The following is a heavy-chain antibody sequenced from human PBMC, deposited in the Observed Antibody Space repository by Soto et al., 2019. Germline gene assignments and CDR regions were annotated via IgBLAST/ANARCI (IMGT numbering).Heavy chain of an antibody. CDR3: ARDGPYSGSYYLYYYYGMDV. Sequence: GGSLRLSCAASGFTFSSYAMHWVRQAPGKGLEWVAVISYDGSNKYYADSVKGRFTISRDNSKNTLYLQMNSLRAEDTAVYYCARDGPYSGSYYLYYYYGMDVWGQGTTVTVSS. J-gene: IGHJ6*02. CDR2: ISYDGSNK. V-gene: IGHV3-30-3*01. CDR1: GFTFSSYA. D-gene: IGHD1-26*01.